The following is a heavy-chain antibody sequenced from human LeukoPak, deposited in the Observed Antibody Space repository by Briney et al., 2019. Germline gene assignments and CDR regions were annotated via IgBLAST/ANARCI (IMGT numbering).Heavy chain of an antibody. CDR2: IYYSGST. CDR3: AGGGSSSWYYFDY. V-gene: IGHV4-59*01. J-gene: IGHJ4*02. CDR1: GGSISSYY. Sequence: SETLSLTCTVSGGSISSYYWSWIRQPPGKGLEWIGYIYYSGSTNYNPSLKSRVTISVDTSKNQFSLKLSSVTAADTAVYYCAGGGSSSWYYFDYWGQGTLVTVSS. D-gene: IGHD6-13*01.